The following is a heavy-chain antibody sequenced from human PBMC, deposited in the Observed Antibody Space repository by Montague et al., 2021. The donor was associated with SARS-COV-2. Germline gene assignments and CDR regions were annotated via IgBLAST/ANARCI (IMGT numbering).Heavy chain of an antibody. D-gene: IGHD1-1*01. CDR3: ARAQNTCFIANCVNYFEV. J-gene: IGHJ4*02. CDR2: VHYTGST. V-gene: IGHV4-59*01. CDR1: GDSISGYY. Sequence: SETLSLTCEVSGDSISGYYWSWIRQSPGKGLEWIGYVHYTGSTEYNPSLKTRVTLPLDTPRNHFSLKLRSVPAADTAVYYCARAQNTCFIANCVNYFEVWGLGALVTVSS.